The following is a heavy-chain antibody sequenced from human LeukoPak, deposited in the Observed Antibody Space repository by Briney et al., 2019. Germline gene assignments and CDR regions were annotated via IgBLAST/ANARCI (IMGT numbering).Heavy chain of an antibody. D-gene: IGHD2/OR15-2a*01. J-gene: IGHJ4*02. Sequence: GGSLRLSCAASGFTFSSYAMSWVSQAPGKGMEWVSAISGSGGSTYYADSVKGRFTISRDNSKNTLYLQMNSLRAEDTAVYYCARTRPLKDSRCNFDQWGQGTLVTVSS. CDR1: GFTFSSYA. CDR2: ISGSGGST. CDR3: ARTRPLKDSRCNFDQ. V-gene: IGHV3-23*01.